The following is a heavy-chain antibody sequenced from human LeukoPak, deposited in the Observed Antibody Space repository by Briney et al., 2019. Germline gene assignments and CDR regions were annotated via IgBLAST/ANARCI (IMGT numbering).Heavy chain of an antibody. D-gene: IGHD1-26*01. J-gene: IGHJ3*02. CDR3: ARSRGSYYPAFDI. CDR2: IYSGGST. Sequence: PGGSLRLSCAASGFTVSSNYMSWVRQTPGKGLEWVSVIYSGGSTYYADSVKGRFTISRDNSKNTLYLQMNSLRAEDTAVYYCARSRGSYYPAFDIWGQGTMVTVSS. CDR1: GFTVSSNY. V-gene: IGHV3-66*01.